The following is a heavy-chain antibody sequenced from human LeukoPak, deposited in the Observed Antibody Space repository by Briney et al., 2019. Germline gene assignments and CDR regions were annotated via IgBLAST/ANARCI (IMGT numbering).Heavy chain of an antibody. CDR1: GFSFSGYA. V-gene: IGHV3-23*01. Sequence: GSLRLSCAASGFSFSGYAMNWVRQAPGKGLEWVSAISGSGGTILYADSVKGRFTISRDHSKNTVYLQMNSLRAEDTAVYYCAKVLGSRIAVSDPFDYWGQGTLVTVSS. CDR2: ISGSGGTI. J-gene: IGHJ4*02. D-gene: IGHD2-21*01. CDR3: AKVLGSRIAVSDPFDY.